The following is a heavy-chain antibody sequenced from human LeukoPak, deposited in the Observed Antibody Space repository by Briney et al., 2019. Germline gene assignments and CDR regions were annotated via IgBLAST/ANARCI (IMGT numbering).Heavy chain of an antibody. CDR2: IYYSGST. V-gene: IGHV4-59*08. D-gene: IGHD4-17*01. J-gene: IGHJ4*02. CDR3: ARHAYGDYVFDY. CDR1: GGSISSYY. Sequence: SETLSLTCTGSGGSISSYYWSWVRQPPGKGLEGIGYIYYSGSTNYNPSLKSRVTISVDTSKNQFSLKLSSVTAADTAVYYCARHAYGDYVFDYWGQGTLVTVSS.